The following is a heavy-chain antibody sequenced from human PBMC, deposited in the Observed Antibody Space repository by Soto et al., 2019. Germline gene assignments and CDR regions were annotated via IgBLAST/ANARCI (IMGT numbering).Heavy chain of an antibody. J-gene: IGHJ6*02. Sequence: GGSLRLSCVASGFTFSSCGMHWVRQAPGKGLEWVAVISYDGSHKNHADSLKGRFTISRDNSRNTLYLQMDSLTPDDTAVYYCAKDRQWLPYYYYGMDVWGQGTTVTVS. D-gene: IGHD6-19*01. V-gene: IGHV3-30*18. CDR2: ISYDGSHK. CDR1: GFTFSSCG. CDR3: AKDRQWLPYYYYGMDV.